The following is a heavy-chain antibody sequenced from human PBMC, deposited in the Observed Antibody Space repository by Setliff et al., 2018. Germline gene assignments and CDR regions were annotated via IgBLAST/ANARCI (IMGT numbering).Heavy chain of an antibody. V-gene: IGHV4-59*01. D-gene: IGHD6-13*01. Sequence: SETLSLTCTVSGGSISSYYWSWIRQPPGKGLEWIGYIYYSGSTNYNASLKNRVSISVDTSKNHFSLKLNSVTAADTAVYYCARVGSSSWYGGGFDIWGQGTMVTVSS. CDR2: IYYSGST. CDR3: ARVGSSSWYGGGFDI. CDR1: GGSISSYY. J-gene: IGHJ3*02.